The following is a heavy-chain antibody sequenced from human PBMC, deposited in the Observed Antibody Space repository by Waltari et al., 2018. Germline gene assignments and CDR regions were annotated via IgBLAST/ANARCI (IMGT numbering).Heavy chain of an antibody. CDR1: GFIFGNCK. Sequence: QFQLVESGGGVVQPGRSLRLSCAASGFIFGNCKMHWVRQTPGQGRQLVAAISQDGSNKEYADSVKSRFTVSRDNSNNTLYLQINSLRADDTGIYFCVKYSGFDYFFDYWGQGTLVTVSS. J-gene: IGHJ4*02. V-gene: IGHV3-30*18. CDR2: ISQDGSNK. CDR3: VKYSGFDYFFDY. D-gene: IGHD5-12*01.